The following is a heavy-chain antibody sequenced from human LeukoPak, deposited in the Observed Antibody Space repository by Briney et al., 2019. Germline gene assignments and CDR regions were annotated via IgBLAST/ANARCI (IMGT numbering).Heavy chain of an antibody. Sequence: GGSLRLSCAASGFTFSSYWMSWVRQAPGKGLEWVSDISLSGDNMFYADSVKGRFTISRDNSIHTVYLQMNSLRVDDTAVYYCAKVATPNTLDAFDVWGQGTMVTVSS. CDR2: ISLSGDNM. J-gene: IGHJ3*01. V-gene: IGHV3-23*01. D-gene: IGHD1/OR15-1a*01. CDR1: GFTFSSYW. CDR3: AKVATPNTLDAFDV.